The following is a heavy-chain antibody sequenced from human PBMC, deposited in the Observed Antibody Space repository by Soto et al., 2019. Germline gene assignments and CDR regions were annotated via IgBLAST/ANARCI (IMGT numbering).Heavy chain of an antibody. CDR2: INHSGST. Sequence: SETLSLTCAVYGGSFSGYYWSWIRQPPGKGLEWIGEINHSGSTNYNPSLKSRVTISVDTSKNQFSLKLSSVTAADTAVYYCARVGERWQYFDWFYYFDSWGQGALVTVS. CDR3: ARVGERWQYFDWFYYFDS. CDR1: GGSFSGYY. V-gene: IGHV4-34*01. J-gene: IGHJ4*02. D-gene: IGHD3-9*01.